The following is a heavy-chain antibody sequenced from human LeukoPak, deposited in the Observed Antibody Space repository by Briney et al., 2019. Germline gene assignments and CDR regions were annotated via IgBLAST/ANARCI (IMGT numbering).Heavy chain of an antibody. CDR1: GGSISSYY. V-gene: IGHV4-4*07. CDR3: ARSRVGTTPIGYYYYYMDV. D-gene: IGHD1-26*01. J-gene: IGHJ6*03. Sequence: SETLSLTCTVSGGSISSYYWSWIRQPAGKGLEWIGRIYTSGSTNYNPSLKSRVTMSVDTSKNQFSLKLSSVTAADTAVYYCARSRVGTTPIGYYYYYMDVWGKGTTVTVSS. CDR2: IYTSGST.